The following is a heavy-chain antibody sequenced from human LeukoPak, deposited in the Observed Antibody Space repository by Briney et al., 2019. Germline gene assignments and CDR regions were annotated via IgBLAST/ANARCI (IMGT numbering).Heavy chain of an antibody. D-gene: IGHD3-16*01. CDR3: ARLRPRMITFGEVIGWFDP. V-gene: IGHV4-39*07. CDR1: GGSISSSSRY. J-gene: IGHJ5*02. CDR2: IFYSGGT. Sequence: SETLSLTCTVSGGSISSSSRYWGWIRQPPGKGLEWIGSIFYSGGTYYNPSLKSRVTISVDTSKNQFSLNLSSVTAADTAVYYCARLRPRMITFGEVIGWFDPWGQGTLVTVSS.